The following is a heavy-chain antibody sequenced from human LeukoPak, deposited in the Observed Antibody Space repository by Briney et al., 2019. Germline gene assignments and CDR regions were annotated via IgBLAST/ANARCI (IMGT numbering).Heavy chain of an antibody. V-gene: IGHV3-30*04. CDR2: IPYDGSNK. J-gene: IGHJ4*02. CDR1: GFPFNIYA. CDR3: VRGAYSSSWLNFDY. Sequence: PGGSLRLSCATSGFPFNIYAMKWVRQAPGKGLEWVALIPYDGSNKYYADSVKGRFTVSRDNSKNTLYLQMNSLRAEDTAVYYCVRGAYSSSWLNFDYWGQGTLVTVSS. D-gene: IGHD6-13*01.